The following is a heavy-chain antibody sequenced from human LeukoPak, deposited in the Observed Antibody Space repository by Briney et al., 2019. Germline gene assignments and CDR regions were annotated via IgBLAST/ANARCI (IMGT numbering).Heavy chain of an antibody. Sequence: SETLSLTCAFYGGSFSGYYWRWIRQPRGKGLDWIGEINHSGSTNCNPSLKSRVTISVDTSKNQFSLKLSSVTAADTAVYYCASLGYDFWSGYVLDYWGQGTLVTVSS. D-gene: IGHD3-3*01. V-gene: IGHV4-34*01. J-gene: IGHJ4*02. CDR2: INHSGST. CDR3: ASLGYDFWSGYVLDY. CDR1: GGSFSGYY.